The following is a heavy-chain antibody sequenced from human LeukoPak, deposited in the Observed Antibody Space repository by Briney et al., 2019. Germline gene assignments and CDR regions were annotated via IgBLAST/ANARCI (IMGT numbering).Heavy chain of an antibody. V-gene: IGHV4-39*01. D-gene: IGHD4-17*01. J-gene: IGHJ4*02. Sequence: PSETLSLTCTVSGGSISSSIYYWGWIRQPPGKGLEWIGSIYYSGSTYYNPSLKSRVTISVDTSKNQFSLKLSSVTAADTAVYYCAMSVDDYGDYPGLGADYWGQGTLVTVSS. CDR3: AMSVDDYGDYPGLGADY. CDR2: IYYSGST. CDR1: GGSISSSIYY.